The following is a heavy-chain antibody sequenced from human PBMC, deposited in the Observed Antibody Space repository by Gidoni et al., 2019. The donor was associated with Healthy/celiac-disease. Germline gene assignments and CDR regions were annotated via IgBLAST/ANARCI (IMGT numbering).Heavy chain of an antibody. CDR2: ISGSGGST. CDR1: GFPFRSYA. CDR3: AKDFVGWVAGGSALGWSDYFDY. V-gene: IGHV3-23*01. D-gene: IGHD6-19*01. Sequence: EVQLLSSGGGLLQPGGSLRLPCAASGFPFRSYAMSWVRQAPGKGLEWVPAISGSGGSTYYADSVKGRFTISRDNSKNTLYLQMNSLRAEDTAVYYCAKDFVGWVAGGSALGWSDYFDYWGQGTLVTVSS. J-gene: IGHJ4*02.